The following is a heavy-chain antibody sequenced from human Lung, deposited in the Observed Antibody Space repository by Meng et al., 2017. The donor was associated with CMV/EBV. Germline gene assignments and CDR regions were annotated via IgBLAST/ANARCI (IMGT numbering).Heavy chain of an antibody. D-gene: IGHD2-2*01. CDR3: AKGHWGCSSTSCYLDAFDI. Sequence: GGSLRLXXAASGFTFSSYWMHWVRQAPGKGLVWVSRINSDGSSTSYADSVKGRFTISRDNAKNTLYLQMNSLRAEDTAVYYCAKGHWGCSSTSCYLDAFDIWGQGXMVTVSS. J-gene: IGHJ3*02. CDR2: INSDGSST. CDR1: GFTFSSYW. V-gene: IGHV3-74*01.